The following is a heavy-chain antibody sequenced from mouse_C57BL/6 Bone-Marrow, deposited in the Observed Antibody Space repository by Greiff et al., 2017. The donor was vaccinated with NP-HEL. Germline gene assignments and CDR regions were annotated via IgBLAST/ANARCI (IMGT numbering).Heavy chain of an antibody. CDR3: ARHYYGSSHDY. CDR2: ISSGGSYT. J-gene: IGHJ2*01. D-gene: IGHD1-1*01. Sequence: EVKLEESGGDLVKPGGSLKLSCAASGFTFSSYGMSWVRQTPDKRLEWVATISSGGSYTYYPDSVKGRFTISRDNAKNTLYLQMSSLKSEDTAMYYCARHYYGSSHDYWGQGTTLTVSS. CDR1: GFTFSSYG. V-gene: IGHV5-6*02.